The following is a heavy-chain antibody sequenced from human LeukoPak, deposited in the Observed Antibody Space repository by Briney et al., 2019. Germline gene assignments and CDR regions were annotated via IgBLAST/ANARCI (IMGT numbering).Heavy chain of an antibody. V-gene: IGHV1-46*01. J-gene: IGHJ4*02. D-gene: IGHD5-24*01. CDR3: ASGYKTVSVFDH. CDR2: INPSGGGT. Sequence: ASVKVSCEASGYTFTTYYMHWVRQAPGQGLVWMGLINPSGGGTRYAQKFQGRVTMTRDTSTSTVYMELSSLRSEDTAVYYCASGYKTVSVFDHWGQGTLVTVPS. CDR1: GYTFTTYY.